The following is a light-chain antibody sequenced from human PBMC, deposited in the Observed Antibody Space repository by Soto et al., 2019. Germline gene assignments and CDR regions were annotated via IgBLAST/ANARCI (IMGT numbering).Light chain of an antibody. CDR1: QSVSSY. Sequence: EIVLTQSPATLSLSPGERATLSCRASQSVSSYLAWYQQKPGQAPRLLIYDASNRATGIPARFSGSGSGTDFTLTISRLEPEDFAVYYCQQRSNWPPLYTFVQGTKLEIK. CDR3: QQRSNWPPLYT. V-gene: IGKV3-11*01. CDR2: DAS. J-gene: IGKJ2*01.